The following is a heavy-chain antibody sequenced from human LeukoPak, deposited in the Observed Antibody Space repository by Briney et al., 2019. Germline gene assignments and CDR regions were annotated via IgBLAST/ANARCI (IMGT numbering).Heavy chain of an antibody. CDR1: GGTFSSYA. Sequence: ASVKVSCKASGGTFSSYAISWVRQAPGQGLEWMGGIIPIFGTANYAQKFQGRVTITADESTSTAYMELSSLRSEDTAVYYCAEQDSSSGSADYWGQGTLVTVSS. J-gene: IGHJ4*02. CDR3: AEQDSSSGSADY. CDR2: IIPIFGTA. V-gene: IGHV1-69*01. D-gene: IGHD6-13*01.